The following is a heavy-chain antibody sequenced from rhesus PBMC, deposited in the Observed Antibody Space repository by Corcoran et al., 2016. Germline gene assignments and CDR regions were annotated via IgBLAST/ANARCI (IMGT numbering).Heavy chain of an antibody. CDR3: ARDPTTEAAIDS. V-gene: IGHV2-95*01. D-gene: IGHD3S6*01. CDR1: GFSIGTDGTG. CDR2: IYSDNTA. J-gene: IGHJ4*01. Sequence: QVTLKETGPALVKSTETLTLTCTFSGFSIGTDGTGVHWIRQPPGKALQWLAFIYSDNTAWYPPSFNNGPTVSREPCKNQVFLTMTNMDPMDTATYYCARDPTTEAAIDSWGQGVLVTVSS.